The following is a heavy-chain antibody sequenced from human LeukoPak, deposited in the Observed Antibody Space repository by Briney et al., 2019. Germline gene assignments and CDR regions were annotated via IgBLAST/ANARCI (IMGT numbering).Heavy chain of an antibody. Sequence: GGSLRLSCAASGFTFSDYYMRWIRQAPGKGLDWVSFTSNSGSATYYVDSVRGRFTISRDNAQNSLYLQIHSLRVEDPAVYYCVRGQEGRLSLDDCFDPWGQGTLVTV. J-gene: IGHJ5*02. D-gene: IGHD3-16*01. CDR3: VRGQEGRLSLDDCFDP. V-gene: IGHV3-11*01. CDR2: TSNSGSAT. CDR1: GFTFSDYY.